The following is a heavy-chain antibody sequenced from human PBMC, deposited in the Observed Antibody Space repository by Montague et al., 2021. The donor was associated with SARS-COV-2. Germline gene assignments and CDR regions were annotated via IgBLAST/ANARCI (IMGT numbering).Heavy chain of an antibody. CDR1: GGSISSGSSY. D-gene: IGHD3-9*01. CDR2: IYTSGST. V-gene: IGHV4-61*02. CDR3: ARDSLTLDAFDV. Sequence: TLSLTCTVSGGSISSGSSYWSWIRQPAGKGLEWIGRIYTSGSTNYNPSLKSRVTISVDTSRNQLSLKLSSVTAADTAVYYCARDSLTLDAFDVWGQGTTVAVS. J-gene: IGHJ3*01.